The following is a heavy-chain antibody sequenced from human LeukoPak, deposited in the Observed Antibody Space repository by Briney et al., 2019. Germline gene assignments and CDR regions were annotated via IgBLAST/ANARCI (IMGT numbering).Heavy chain of an antibody. CDR1: GFTFSTYS. D-gene: IGHD1-14*01. V-gene: IGHV3-21*01. CDR2: ISDDSNYI. Sequence: GGSLRLSCAASGFTFSTYSGNWIRQAPGKGLEWVSSISDDSNYIFYADSVKGRFTISRDNAKNSLYLQMNSLTAEDSSVYYFASRRASNRPFDCWGQGTLVNVSS. J-gene: IGHJ4*02. CDR3: ASRRASNRPFDC.